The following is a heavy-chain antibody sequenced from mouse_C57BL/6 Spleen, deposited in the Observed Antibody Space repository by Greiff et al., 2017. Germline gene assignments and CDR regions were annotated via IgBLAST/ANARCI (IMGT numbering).Heavy chain of an antibody. D-gene: IGHD2-4*01. CDR1: GYSITSGYY. V-gene: IGHV3-6*01. CDR3: AIYDYDWFAY. J-gene: IGHJ3*01. Sequence: VQLQQSGPGLVKPSQSLSLTCSVTGYSITSGYYWNWIRQFPGNKLEWMSYISYDGSNNYNPSLKNRISITRDTSKNQFFLKLNSVTTEDTATYYCAIYDYDWFAYWGQGTLVTVSA. CDR2: ISYDGSN.